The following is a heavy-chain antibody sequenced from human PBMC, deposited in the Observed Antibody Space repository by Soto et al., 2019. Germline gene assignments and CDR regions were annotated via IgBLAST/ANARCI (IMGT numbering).Heavy chain of an antibody. Sequence: SETVSLTCTFSCGAIISGGYYWSWIRQHPVKVLEWIGYIYYSGSTYYNPSLKSRVTISVDTSKNQFSLKLSSVTAADTAVYYCARGSAHDYVWGSYRDYYYYYGMDVWGQGTTVTVSS. CDR1: CGAIISGGYY. V-gene: IGHV4-31*03. CDR2: IYYSGST. D-gene: IGHD3-16*02. CDR3: ARGSAHDYVWGSYRDYYYYYGMDV. J-gene: IGHJ6*02.